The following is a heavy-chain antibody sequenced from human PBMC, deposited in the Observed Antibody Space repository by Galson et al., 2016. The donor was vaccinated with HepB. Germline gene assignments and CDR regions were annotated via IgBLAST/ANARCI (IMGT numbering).Heavy chain of an antibody. J-gene: IGHJ6*02. CDR3: ARAWGNYGMDV. D-gene: IGHD7-27*01. Sequence: SLRLSCAASGFTVSTNYMSWVRQAPGKGLVWVSVIYSSGSTYYADSVKGRFTFSRDNSKNTLYLQMNSLRAEDTAVYYCARAWGNYGMDVWGQGTTVTVSS. CDR2: IYSSGST. V-gene: IGHV3-53*01. CDR1: GFTVSTNY.